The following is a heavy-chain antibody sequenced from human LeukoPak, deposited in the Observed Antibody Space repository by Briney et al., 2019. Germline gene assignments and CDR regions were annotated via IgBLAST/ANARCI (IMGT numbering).Heavy chain of an antibody. D-gene: IGHD1-26*01. CDR2: IYYSGST. Sequence: SETLSLTCAVYGGSFSGYYWSWIRQPPGKGLEWIGYIYYSGSTNYNPSLKSRVTISVDRSKNQFSLKLSSVTAADTAVYYCARAPVGATGLDYWGQGTLVTVSS. V-gene: IGHV4-59*12. CDR1: GGSFSGYY. J-gene: IGHJ4*02. CDR3: ARAPVGATGLDY.